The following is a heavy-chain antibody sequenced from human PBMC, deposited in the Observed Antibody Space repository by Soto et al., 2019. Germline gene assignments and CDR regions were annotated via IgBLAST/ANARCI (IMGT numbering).Heavy chain of an antibody. V-gene: IGHV4-30-4*08. CDR1: GGSVSSGSYY. CDR3: AREPTLYGDHRYFDL. D-gene: IGHD4-17*01. J-gene: IGHJ2*01. CDR2: IYYSGST. Sequence: SETLSLTCTVSGGSVSSGSYYWSWIRQPPGKGLEWIGYIYYSGSTYYNPSLKSRVTISVDTSKNQFSLKLSSVTAADTAVYYCAREPTLYGDHRYFDLWGRGTLVTVSS.